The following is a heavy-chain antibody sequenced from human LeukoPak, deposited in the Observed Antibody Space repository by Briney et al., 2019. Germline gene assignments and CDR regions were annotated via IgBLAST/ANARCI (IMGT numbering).Heavy chain of an antibody. D-gene: IGHD3-22*01. CDR3: ATKDYYSDSSGYYVARAFDI. CDR1: GGSFSVYY. J-gene: IGHJ3*02. V-gene: IGHV4-34*01. CDR2: INHSGST. Sequence: PSETLSLTCAVYGGSFSVYYWTWIRQPPEKGREWIGEINHSGSTNYNPSLKSRVTISVDTSKNQFSLRLTSVTAADTAVYYCATKDYYSDSSGYYVARAFDIWGQGTMVTVSS.